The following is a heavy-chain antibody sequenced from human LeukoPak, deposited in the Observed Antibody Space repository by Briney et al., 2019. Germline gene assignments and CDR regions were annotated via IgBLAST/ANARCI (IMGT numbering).Heavy chain of an antibody. J-gene: IGHJ4*02. V-gene: IGHV1-2*02. D-gene: IGHD3-10*01. Sequence: GESLKISCKGSGYSFTGYYMHWVRQAPGQGLEWMGWINPNSGGTNYAQKFQGRVTMTRNTSISTAYMELSSLRSEDTAVYYCARVAYGSGSYVHYWGQGTLVTVSS. CDR2: INPNSGGT. CDR1: GYSFTGYY. CDR3: ARVAYGSGSYVHY.